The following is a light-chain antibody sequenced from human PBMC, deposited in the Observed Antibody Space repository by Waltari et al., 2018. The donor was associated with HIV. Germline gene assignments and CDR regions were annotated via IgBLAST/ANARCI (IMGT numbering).Light chain of an antibody. V-gene: IGLV2-14*01. CDR1: DSHTLGHSS. CDR3: ASYIIGHAFV. CDR2: DAN. Sequence: QSAVTQPASVSGSLGQSITISCTRADSHTLGHSSFSWYQHHPDRAPRLLIFDANRRPAAVSFRFAGSKSGDTAFVTISGLQVEDEADYYCASYIIGHAFVFGGGTKVTVL. J-gene: IGLJ2*01.